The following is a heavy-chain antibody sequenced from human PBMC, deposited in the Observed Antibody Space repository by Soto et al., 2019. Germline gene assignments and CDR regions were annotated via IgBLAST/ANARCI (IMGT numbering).Heavy chain of an antibody. V-gene: IGHV4-39*01. CDR3: ARPSGSYLYYFDY. J-gene: IGHJ4*02. CDR2: IYYSGRT. Sequence: PGNGLEWIGSIYYSGRTYYNPSPKRRVTISVDTSKAQLSLKLSSVTAADTAVYYCARPSGSYLYYFDYWGQG. D-gene: IGHD1-26*01.